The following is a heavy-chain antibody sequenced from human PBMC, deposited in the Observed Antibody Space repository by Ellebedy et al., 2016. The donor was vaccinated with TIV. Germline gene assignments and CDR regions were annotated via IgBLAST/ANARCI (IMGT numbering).Heavy chain of an antibody. V-gene: IGHV4-59*01. CDR2: IFHSGTA. D-gene: IGHD3-9*01. CDR1: GGSMNSYF. Sequence: PGGSLRLSCTVSGGSMNSYFWTWIRQPPGKGLEWIGYIFHSGTASYNPSLKSRVSMSVDTSKNQFSLELKSVTAADTAVYYCARDHYDVLTGFWAGFDYWGRGSLVIVSS. J-gene: IGHJ4*02. CDR3: ARDHYDVLTGFWAGFDY.